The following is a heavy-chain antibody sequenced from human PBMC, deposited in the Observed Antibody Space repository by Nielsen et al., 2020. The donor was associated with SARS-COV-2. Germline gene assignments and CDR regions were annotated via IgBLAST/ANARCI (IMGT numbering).Heavy chain of an antibody. Sequence: GGSLRLSCAASGFTFGSQVMYWVRQAPGQGLEWVSDITGLGKTVYYADSVRGRFTVSRDNSNNILHLHMSSLRAEDTAVYYCAKGGVSLYGDSYYFDFWGQGSLVTVSS. CDR3: AKGGVSLYGDSYYFDF. V-gene: IGHV3-23*01. CDR2: ITGLGKTV. CDR1: GFTFGSQV. D-gene: IGHD4-17*01. J-gene: IGHJ4*02.